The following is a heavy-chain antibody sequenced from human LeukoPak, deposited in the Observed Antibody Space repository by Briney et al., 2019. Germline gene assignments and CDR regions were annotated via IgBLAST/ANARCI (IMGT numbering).Heavy chain of an antibody. D-gene: IGHD6-6*01. CDR2: ISSYSSTI. Sequence: GGSLRLSCAASGFTFSTYSMNWVRQAPGKGLEWVSYISSYSSTIYYADSVEGRFTISRDNAKNSLYLQMNSLRAEDTAVYYCARVVAARPYYYYGMDVWGQGTTVTVSS. CDR1: GFTFSTYS. J-gene: IGHJ6*02. CDR3: ARVVAARPYYYYGMDV. V-gene: IGHV3-48*04.